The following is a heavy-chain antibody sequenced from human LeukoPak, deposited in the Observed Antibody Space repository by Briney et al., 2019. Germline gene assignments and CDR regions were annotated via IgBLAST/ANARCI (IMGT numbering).Heavy chain of an antibody. V-gene: IGHV4-39*01. CDR3: ARHRSYCSSTSCLYYYYYYMDV. Sequence: SETLSLTCTVSGGSISSSSYYWGWIRQPPGKGLEWIGSIYYSGSTYYNPSLKSRVTISVDTSKNQFSLKLSSVTAADTAVYYCARHRSYCSSTSCLYYYYYYMDVWGKGTTVTISS. CDR1: GGSISSSSYY. D-gene: IGHD2-2*01. J-gene: IGHJ6*03. CDR2: IYYSGST.